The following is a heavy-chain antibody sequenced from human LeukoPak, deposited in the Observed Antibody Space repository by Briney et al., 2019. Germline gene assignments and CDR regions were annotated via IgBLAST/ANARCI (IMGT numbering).Heavy chain of an antibody. Sequence: SETLSLTCTVSGGSISSYYWSWIRQPPGKGLEWIGYIYYSGSTNYNPSLKSRVTISVDTSKNQFSLKLSSVTAADTAVYYCARHGKDSCGWYGSDYCGQGTLVTVSS. CDR3: ARHGKDSCGWYGSDY. CDR1: GGSISSYY. D-gene: IGHD6-19*01. V-gene: IGHV4-59*08. J-gene: IGHJ4*02. CDR2: IYYSGST.